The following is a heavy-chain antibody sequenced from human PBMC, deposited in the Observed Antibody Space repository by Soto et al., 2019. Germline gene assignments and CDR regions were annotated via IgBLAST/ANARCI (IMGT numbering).Heavy chain of an antibody. CDR1: GFTLSNYA. CDR2: VRGTGANT. CDR3: TKGNWNYKYYAFDI. D-gene: IGHD1-7*01. V-gene: IGHV3-23*01. J-gene: IGHJ3*02. Sequence: GGSLRLSCAASGFTLSNYAMGWVRQAPGEGLEWVSAVRGTGANTHYADSVKGRFTISRDNSKNTLYLQMNSLRAEDTAVYSCTKGNWNYKYYAFDIWGQGTMVTVSS.